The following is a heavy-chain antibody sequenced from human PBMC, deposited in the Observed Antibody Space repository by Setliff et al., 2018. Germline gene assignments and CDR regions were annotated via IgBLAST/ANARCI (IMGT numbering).Heavy chain of an antibody. CDR3: ARGRGFSGLESTVDFFEN. V-gene: IGHV1-2*02. Sequence: ASVKVSCKASGYTFTGYFIHWLRQAPGQGLEWMGWINPNSGGTNYAQKFQDRVTMTVNRAISTAYLELSGLTPDDTAVYFCARGRGFSGLESTVDFFENWGPGTLVTVSS. J-gene: IGHJ4*02. CDR1: GYTFTGYF. D-gene: IGHD6-19*01. CDR2: INPNSGGT.